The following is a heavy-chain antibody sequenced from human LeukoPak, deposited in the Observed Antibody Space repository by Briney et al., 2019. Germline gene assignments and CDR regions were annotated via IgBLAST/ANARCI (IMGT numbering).Heavy chain of an antibody. J-gene: IGHJ5*02. CDR1: GFTFSSYA. CDR2: ISYDGSNK. CDR3: AREGTLRWFDP. Sequence: GGSLRLSCAASGFTFSSYAMHWVRQAPGKGLEWVAVISYDGSNKYYADSVKGRFTISRDNSKNTLYLQMNSLRAEDTAVYYCAREGTLRWFDPWGQGTLVTVSS. V-gene: IGHV3-30*04.